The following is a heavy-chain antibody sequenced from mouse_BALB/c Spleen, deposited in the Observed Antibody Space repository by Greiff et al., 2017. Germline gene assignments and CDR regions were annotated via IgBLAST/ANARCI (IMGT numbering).Heavy chain of an antibody. CDR3: ASYRYDDAMDY. CDR2: ISNGGGST. CDR1: GFTFSSYT. J-gene: IGHJ4*01. Sequence: EVKLEESGGGLVQPGGSLKLSCAASGFTFSSYTMSWVRQTPEKRLEWVAYISNGGGSTYYPDTVKGRFTISRDNAKNTLYLQMSSLKSEDTAMYYCASYRYDDAMDYWGQGTSVTVSS. V-gene: IGHV5-12-2*01. D-gene: IGHD2-14*01.